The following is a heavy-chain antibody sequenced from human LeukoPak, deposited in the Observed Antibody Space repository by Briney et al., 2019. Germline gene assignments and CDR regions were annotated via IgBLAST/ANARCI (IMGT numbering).Heavy chain of an antibody. CDR3: AKDKVTAAGPAGGGQYFDY. CDR1: GFTFSIYA. CDR2: ISYDENDK. J-gene: IGHJ4*02. Sequence: GRSLRLSCAASGFTFSIYAMHWVRQAPGKGLEWVAVISYDENDKYYADSVKGRFTISRDNSKNTLNLQMNSLRAEDTAVYYCAKDKVTAAGPAGGGQYFDYWGQGTLVTVSS. D-gene: IGHD6-13*01. V-gene: IGHV3-30*04.